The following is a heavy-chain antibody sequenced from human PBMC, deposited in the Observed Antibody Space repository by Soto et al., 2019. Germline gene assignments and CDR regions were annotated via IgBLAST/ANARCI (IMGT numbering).Heavy chain of an antibody. CDR3: ARGDYGDYVDYYYYGMDV. CDR2: INHSGST. J-gene: IGHJ6*02. Sequence: SETLSLTCAVYGGSFSGYYWSWIRQPPGKGLEWIGEINHSGSTNYNPSLKSRVAISVDTSKNQFSLKLSSVTAADTAVYYCARGDYGDYVDYYYYGMDVWGQGTTVTVSS. CDR1: GGSFSGYY. D-gene: IGHD4-17*01. V-gene: IGHV4-34*01.